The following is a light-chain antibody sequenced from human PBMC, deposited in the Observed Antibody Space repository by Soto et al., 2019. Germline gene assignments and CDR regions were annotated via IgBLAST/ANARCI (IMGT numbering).Light chain of an antibody. CDR2: EVS. Sequence: QSALTQPPSVSGSPGQSVTISCTGTSSDVDSYNRVSWYQQPPGTAPKLMIYEVSNRPSGVPDRFSGSKSGNTASLTISGLQAEDEADYYCSSYTSSSPRVVFGGGTKLTVL. CDR3: SSYTSSSPRVV. V-gene: IGLV2-18*02. J-gene: IGLJ2*01. CDR1: SSDVDSYNR.